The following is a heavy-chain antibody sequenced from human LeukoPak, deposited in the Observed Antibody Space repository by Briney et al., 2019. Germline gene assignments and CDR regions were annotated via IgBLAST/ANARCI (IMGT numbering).Heavy chain of an antibody. CDR3: ARFIKQWLVLDY. D-gene: IGHD6-19*01. Sequence: GGSLRLSCVASGFTFSGYYMSWIRQAPGKGLEWVSYISSSGSTVYYADSVKGRFTISRDNAKNSLYLQMNSLRAEDTAVYYCARFIKQWLVLDYWGQGTLVTVSS. CDR1: GFTFSGYY. J-gene: IGHJ4*02. V-gene: IGHV3-11*04. CDR2: ISSSGSTV.